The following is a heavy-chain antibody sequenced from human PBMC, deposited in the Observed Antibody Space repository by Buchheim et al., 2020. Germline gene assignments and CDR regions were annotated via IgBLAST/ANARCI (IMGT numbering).Heavy chain of an antibody. CDR3: ARAPMDV. CDR1: GFTFSSYS. Sequence: EVQLVESGGGLVQPGGSLRLSCAASGFTFSSYSMNWVRQPPGKGLEWVSYISSSSSTIYYADSVKGRFTILIHNSTNSRYLQMNSLRAEDTAVYYCARAPMDVWGQGTT. V-gene: IGHV3-48*01. CDR2: ISSSSSTI. J-gene: IGHJ6*02.